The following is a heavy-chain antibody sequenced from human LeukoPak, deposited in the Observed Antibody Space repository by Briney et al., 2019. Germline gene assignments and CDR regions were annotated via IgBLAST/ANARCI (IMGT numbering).Heavy chain of an antibody. CDR2: IYYDGGFD. CDR1: GGTFNSSG. Sequence: PGGSLRLSCEASGGTFNSSGIHWVRQAPGKGLEWLAFIYYDGGFDYYLDSVKGRFTISRDSSQNSVYLQMDDLRAEDTALDYCARGKVHGSVWGAAEDALDVWGQGTMVTVSS. J-gene: IGHJ3*01. CDR3: ARGKVHGSVWGAAEDALDV. D-gene: IGHD3-16*01. V-gene: IGHV3-33*01.